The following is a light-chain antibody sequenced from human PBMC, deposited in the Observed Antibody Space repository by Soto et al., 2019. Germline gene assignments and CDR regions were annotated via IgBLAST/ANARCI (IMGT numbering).Light chain of an antibody. Sequence: QSALTQPASVSESPGQSITISCTGTRRDVGASDHVSWYQQHPGKAPQLIIYEISNRPSGVSNRFSGSKSGNTASLTISGLQAEDESDYYCSSYTTSHTLVFGGGTKLTVL. CDR2: EIS. CDR3: SSYTTSHTLV. CDR1: RRDVGASDH. V-gene: IGLV2-14*01. J-gene: IGLJ2*01.